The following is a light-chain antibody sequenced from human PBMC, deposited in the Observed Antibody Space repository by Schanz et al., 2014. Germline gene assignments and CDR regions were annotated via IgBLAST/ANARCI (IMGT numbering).Light chain of an antibody. CDR3: QQRSNWRIT. CDR2: GAS. CDR1: ESISDN. Sequence: EIVMTQSPATLSVSPGERATLSCRASESISDNLAWYQHKPGQAPRLLIYGASTRATGIPARFSGGGSGTDFTLTISSLEPEDFAVYYCQQRSNWRITFGQGTRLEIK. J-gene: IGKJ5*01. V-gene: IGKV3-15*01.